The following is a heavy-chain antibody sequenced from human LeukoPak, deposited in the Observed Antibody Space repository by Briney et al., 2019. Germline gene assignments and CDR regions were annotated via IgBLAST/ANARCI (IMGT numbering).Heavy chain of an antibody. CDR1: GCTFSNSA. J-gene: IGHJ4*02. Sequence: GGSLRLSCAASGCTFSNSAMNWVRQVPGKGLEWVSYIDYDSSHIYYASSVRGRFTISRDNARNSVYLQMNSLRVEDPAVYYCARDPLRYLRVGHYDYWGQGTLVAVSS. D-gene: IGHD3-9*01. V-gene: IGHV3-21*01. CDR3: ARDPLRYLRVGHYDY. CDR2: IDYDSSHI.